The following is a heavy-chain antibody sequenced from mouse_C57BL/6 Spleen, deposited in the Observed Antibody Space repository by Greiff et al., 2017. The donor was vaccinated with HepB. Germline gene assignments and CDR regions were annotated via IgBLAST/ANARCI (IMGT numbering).Heavy chain of an antibody. CDR3: ARMARKIN. CDR2: INSNGGST. V-gene: IGHV5-6-3*01. D-gene: IGHD5-1-1*01. Sequence: EVHLVESGGGLVQPGGSLKLSCAASGFTFSSYGMSWVRQTPDKRLELVATINSNGGSTYYPDSVKGRFTISRDNAKNTLYLQMSSMKSEDTAMYDCARMARKINWGQGTTLTVSS. J-gene: IGHJ2*01. CDR1: GFTFSSYG.